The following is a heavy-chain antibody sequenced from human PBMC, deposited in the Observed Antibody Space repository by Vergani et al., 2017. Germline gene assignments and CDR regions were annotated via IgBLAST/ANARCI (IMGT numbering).Heavy chain of an antibody. D-gene: IGHD6-6*01. CDR3: AKGDGEQLGLDY. CDR2: ISYDASDK. J-gene: IGHJ4*02. V-gene: IGHV3-30*18. Sequence: QVQLVESGGGVVQPGRSLRLSCAASGFTFSNYGMHWVRQAPDKGLEWLAVISYDASDKYYADSVKGRFTISRDNSKNTLYLQMNSLRAEDTAVYYCAKGDGEQLGLDYWGQGTLVTVSS. CDR1: GFTFSNYG.